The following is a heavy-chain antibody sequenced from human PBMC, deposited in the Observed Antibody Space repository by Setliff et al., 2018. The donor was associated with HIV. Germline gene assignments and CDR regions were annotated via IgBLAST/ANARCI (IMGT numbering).Heavy chain of an antibody. V-gene: IGHV2-5*01. CDR1: GLSLSTSGVG. Sequence: GSGPTLVNPTQTLTLTCTFSGLSLSTSGVGVGWIRQSPGKALEWLAFIYWNNNKHYSTSLKSRLTVTKDTSKNRVVFTMTNMDPMDTATYYCAYSGRQLRGPYFDFWGQGTPVTVSS. CDR3: AYSGRQLRGPYFDF. CDR2: IYWNNNK. J-gene: IGHJ4*02. D-gene: IGHD1-1*01.